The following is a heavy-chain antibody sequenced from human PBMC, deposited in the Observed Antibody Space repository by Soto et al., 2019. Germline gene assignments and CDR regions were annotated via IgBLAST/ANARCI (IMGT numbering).Heavy chain of an antibody. J-gene: IGHJ3*02. Sequence: EVQLVESGGGLVQPGRSLRLSCAASGFTFDDYAMHWVRQAPGKGLEWVSGISWNSGSIGYADSVKGRFTISRDNAKNSLYLQMNSLRAEDTALYYCAKGDSSWYNTFDIWGQGTMVTVSS. CDR1: GFTFDDYA. CDR2: ISWNSGSI. D-gene: IGHD6-13*01. CDR3: AKGDSSWYNTFDI. V-gene: IGHV3-9*01.